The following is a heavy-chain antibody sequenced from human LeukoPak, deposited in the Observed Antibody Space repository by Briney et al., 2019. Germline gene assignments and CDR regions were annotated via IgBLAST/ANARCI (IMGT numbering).Heavy chain of an antibody. CDR2: FDPEDGET. V-gene: IGHV1-24*01. CDR1: GYTLTELS. CDR3: ATSLRITIFGVGSDAFDI. D-gene: IGHD3-3*01. Sequence: ASVKVSCKVSGYTLTELSMHWVRQAPGKGLEWMGGFDPEDGETIYAQKFQGRVTMTEDTSTDTAYMELSSLRSEDTAVYYCATSLRITIFGVGSDAFDIWGQGTMVTVSS. J-gene: IGHJ3*02.